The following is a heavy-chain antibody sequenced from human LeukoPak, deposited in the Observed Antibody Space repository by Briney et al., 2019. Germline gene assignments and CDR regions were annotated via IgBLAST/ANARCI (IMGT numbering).Heavy chain of an antibody. CDR2: INPDAGDT. D-gene: IGHD6-19*01. CDR3: ARLSTATRHWLAASDI. CDR1: GYSFTDYF. V-gene: IGHV1-2*06. Sequence: ASVKVSCKASGYSFTDYFLYWVRQAPGQGLEWMGRINPDAGDTNYAQTFQGRITMTRDTSISTAYMELGSLKSDDTAVYYCARLSTATRHWLAASDIWGQGTVVTVSS. J-gene: IGHJ3*02.